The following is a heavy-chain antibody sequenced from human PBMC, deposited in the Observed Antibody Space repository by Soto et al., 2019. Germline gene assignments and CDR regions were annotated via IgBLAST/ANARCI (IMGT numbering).Heavy chain of an antibody. CDR2: IYTSGST. V-gene: IGHV4-4*07. J-gene: IGHJ4*02. CDR1: GGSISSYY. D-gene: IGHD3-16*02. Sequence: SETLSLTCTVSGGSISSYYWSWIRQPAGKGLEWIGRIYTSGSTNYNPSLKSRVTTSVDTSKNQFSLKLSSVTAADTAVYYCVRLGELSFFDYWGQGTLVTVSS. CDR3: VRLGELSFFDY.